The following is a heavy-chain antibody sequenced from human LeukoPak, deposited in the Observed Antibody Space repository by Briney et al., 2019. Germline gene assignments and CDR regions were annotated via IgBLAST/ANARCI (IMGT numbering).Heavy chain of an antibody. J-gene: IGHJ4*02. Sequence: PGGSLRLSCAASGFTFSSYAMSWVRQAPGKGLEWVSAISGSGGSTYYADSVKGRFTISRDNSKNTLYLQMNSLRAEDTAVYYCAKDSRSTYGFHYYFDYWGQGTLVTVSS. CDR3: AKDSRSTYGFHYYFDY. CDR1: GFTFSSYA. D-gene: IGHD4-17*01. V-gene: IGHV3-23*01. CDR2: ISGSGGST.